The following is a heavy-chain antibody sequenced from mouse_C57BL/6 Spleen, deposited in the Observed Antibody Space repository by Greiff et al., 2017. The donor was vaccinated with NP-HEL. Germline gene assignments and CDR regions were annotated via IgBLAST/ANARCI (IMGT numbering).Heavy chain of an antibody. CDR1: GFNIKDYY. Sequence: EVQLQQSGAELVKPGASVKLSCTASGFNIKDYYMHWVKQRTEQGLEWIGRIDPEDGETKYAPKFQGKANINADTSSNTAYLQLCSLTSEDTAVDYCTRVGDDYDGAYAMDYWGQGTSVTVSS. V-gene: IGHV14-2*01. CDR2: IDPEDGET. D-gene: IGHD2-4*01. CDR3: TRVGDDYDGAYAMDY. J-gene: IGHJ4*01.